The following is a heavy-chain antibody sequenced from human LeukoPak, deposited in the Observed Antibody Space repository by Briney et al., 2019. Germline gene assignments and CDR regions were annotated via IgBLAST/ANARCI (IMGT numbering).Heavy chain of an antibody. CDR1: GYTFTSYY. V-gene: IGHV1-46*01. CDR3: ARGGYSSSRPFDY. Sequence: ASVKVSCKASGYTFTSYYTHWVRQAPGQGLEWMGIINPSGGSTNYAQKFQGRVTITADKSTSTAYMELSSLRSEDTAVYYCARGGYSSSRPFDYWGQGTLVTVSS. CDR2: INPSGGST. J-gene: IGHJ4*02. D-gene: IGHD6-6*01.